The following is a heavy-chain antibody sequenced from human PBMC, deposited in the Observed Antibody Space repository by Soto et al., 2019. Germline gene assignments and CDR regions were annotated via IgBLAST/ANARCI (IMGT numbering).Heavy chain of an antibody. CDR3: AKFESYYDILTASYYFDY. J-gene: IGHJ4*02. D-gene: IGHD3-9*01. V-gene: IGHV3-23*01. Sequence: GGSLRLSCAASGFTFSDYGMHWVRQAPGKGLEWVSTLSGSGGSTYYADSVKGRFTISRDNSKNTLYLQMNSLRAEDTAVYYCAKFESYYDILTASYYFDYWGQGTLVTVSS. CDR2: LSGSGGST. CDR1: GFTFSDYG.